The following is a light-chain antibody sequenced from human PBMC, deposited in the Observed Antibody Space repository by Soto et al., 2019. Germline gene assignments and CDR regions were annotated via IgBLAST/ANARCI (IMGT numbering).Light chain of an antibody. CDR3: GTCDSSLSAAV. V-gene: IGLV1-51*01. CDR2: DNN. CDR1: SSNIGNNY. J-gene: IGLJ2*01. Sequence: QSVLTQPPSVSAAPGQTVTISCSGSSSNIGNNYVSWYQQLPGTAPKLLIYDNNKRPSGIPDRFSGSKSGTSATLGITGLQTGDEADDYCGTCDSSLSAAVFGGGTKLTVL.